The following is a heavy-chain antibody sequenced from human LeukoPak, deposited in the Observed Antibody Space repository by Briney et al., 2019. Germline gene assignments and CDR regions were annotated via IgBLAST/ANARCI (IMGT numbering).Heavy chain of an antibody. CDR3: ARGALYYDILTGYWDWSCFQH. CDR2: IYHSGST. J-gene: IGHJ1*01. V-gene: IGHV4-38-2*02. Sequence: SETLSLTCTVSGYSISSGYYWGWIRQPPGKGLEWIGSIYHSGSTYYNPSLKSRATISVDTSKNQFSLKLSSVTAADTAVYYCARGALYYDILTGYWDWSCFQHWGQGTLVTVSS. CDR1: GYSISSGYY. D-gene: IGHD3-9*01.